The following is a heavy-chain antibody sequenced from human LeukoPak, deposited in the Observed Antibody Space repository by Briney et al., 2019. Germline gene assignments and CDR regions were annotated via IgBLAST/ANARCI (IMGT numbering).Heavy chain of an antibody. Sequence: ASEKVSCKASGYTFTSYDINWVRQATGQGHEWVGWMNLNSGDTAYEHQFQGRGTMTRKHSIRTAFLELGSLGSDATAVYYCGGEGAIAARPSLDYWGQGTLVTVSS. V-gene: IGHV1-8*01. J-gene: IGHJ4*02. CDR2: MNLNSGDT. CDR1: GYTFTSYD. CDR3: GGEGAIAARPSLDY. D-gene: IGHD6-6*01.